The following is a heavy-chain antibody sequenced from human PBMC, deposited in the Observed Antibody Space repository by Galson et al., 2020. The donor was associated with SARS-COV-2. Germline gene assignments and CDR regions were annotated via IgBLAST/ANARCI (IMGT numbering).Heavy chain of an antibody. D-gene: IGHD3-16*01. V-gene: IGHV2-70*17. CDR3: ARTNGPPGGFDF. J-gene: IGHJ4*02. CDR1: GFSLSTSGMC. CDR2: FDWDDDK. Sequence: SGPTLVKPTQTLTLTCTFSGFSLSTSGMCVSWIRQTPGKALEWLARFDWDDDKFYSSSLKNRVTISKDTSRNQVVLTMPNMDPEDTATYYCARTNGPPGGFDFWGQGIPVTVSA.